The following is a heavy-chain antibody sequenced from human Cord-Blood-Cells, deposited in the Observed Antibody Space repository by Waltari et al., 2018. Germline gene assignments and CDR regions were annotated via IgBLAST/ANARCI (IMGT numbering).Heavy chain of an antibody. V-gene: IGHV4-34*01. D-gene: IGHD2-2*01. CDR2: INHSGST. J-gene: IGHJ5*02. Sequence: QVQLQQWGAGLLKPSETLSLTCAVYGGSFSGYYWSWLRQPPGQGLEWIGEINHSGSTNYNPSLKSRVTISVDTSKNQFSLKLSSVTAADTAVYYCARGGRYCSSTSCQNNWFDPWGQGTLVTVSS. CDR1: GGSFSGYY. CDR3: ARGGRYCSSTSCQNNWFDP.